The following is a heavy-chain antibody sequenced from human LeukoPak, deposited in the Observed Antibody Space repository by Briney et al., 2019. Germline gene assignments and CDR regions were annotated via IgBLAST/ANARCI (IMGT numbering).Heavy chain of an antibody. CDR2: SSGSGGNI. V-gene: IGHV3-23*01. D-gene: IGHD3-22*01. CDR3: ARDGSEYDGSASPYPFED. CDR1: GFTFSSYA. Sequence: PGGSLRLSCAASGFTFSSYAMSWVRQAPGKGLELVWGSSGSGGNIHYEDSVKGRFTSSRNNSKNTLYLQMTSLRADDTAVYYCARDGSEYDGSASPYPFEDWGQGTLVTVSS. J-gene: IGHJ4*02.